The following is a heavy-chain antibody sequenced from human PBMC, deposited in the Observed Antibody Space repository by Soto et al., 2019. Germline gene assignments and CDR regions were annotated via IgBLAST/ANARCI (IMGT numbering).Heavy chain of an antibody. J-gene: IGHJ4*02. CDR1: GYTFSGCY. Sequence: AAVKVSCKASGYTFSGCYMHWVRQAPGQGLEWMGWINPNSGGTNYAQRFQGRVTMTSDTSISTAYMELNRLKSDDTAVYYCARITRIRTATYSISSSSDFWGQGTQVTVSS. CDR3: ARITRIRTATYSISSSSDF. V-gene: IGHV1-2*02. CDR2: INPNSGGT. D-gene: IGHD6-6*01.